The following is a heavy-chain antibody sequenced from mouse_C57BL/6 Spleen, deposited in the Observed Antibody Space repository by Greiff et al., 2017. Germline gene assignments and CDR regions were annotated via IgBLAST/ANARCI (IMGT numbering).Heavy chain of an antibody. V-gene: IGHV10-1*01. CDR1: GFSFNTYA. Sequence: DVKLVESGGGLVQPKGSLKLSCAASGFSFNTYAMNWVRQAPGKGLDWVARIRSKSNNYATYYADSVKDRFTISRDDSESMLYLQMNNLKTEDTAMYYCASSYDAMDYWGQGTSVTVSS. D-gene: IGHD1-1*01. CDR2: IRSKSNNYAT. CDR3: ASSYDAMDY. J-gene: IGHJ4*01.